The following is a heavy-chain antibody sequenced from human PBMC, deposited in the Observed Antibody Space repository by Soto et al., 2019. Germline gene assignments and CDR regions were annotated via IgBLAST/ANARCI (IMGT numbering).Heavy chain of an antibody. CDR1: GGTFSSYA. CDR2: IIPIFGTA. CDR3: ARAPVLDYDSSGYPDAFDI. V-gene: IGHV1-69*12. Sequence: QVQLVQSGAEVKKPGSSVKVSCKASGGTFSSYAISWVRQAPGQGLEWMGGIIPIFGTANYAQKFQGRVTITADESTGTAYMELSSLRSEDTAVYYCARAPVLDYDSSGYPDAFDIWGQGTMVTVSS. D-gene: IGHD3-22*01. J-gene: IGHJ3*02.